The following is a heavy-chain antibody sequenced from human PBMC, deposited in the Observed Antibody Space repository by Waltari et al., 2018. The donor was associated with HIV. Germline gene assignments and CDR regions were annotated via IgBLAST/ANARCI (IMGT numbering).Heavy chain of an antibody. J-gene: IGHJ4*02. D-gene: IGHD1-26*01. V-gene: IGHV4-61*02. CDR2: IYTSGST. Sequence: QVQLQESGPGLVKPSQTLSLPCTVSGGSISSGSYSWSWIRQPAGKGLEWIGRIYTSGSTNYNPSLKSRVTISVDTSKNQFSLKLSSVTAADTAVYYCARLPYSGSYYFDYWGQGTLVTVSS. CDR3: ARLPYSGSYYFDY. CDR1: GGSISSGSYS.